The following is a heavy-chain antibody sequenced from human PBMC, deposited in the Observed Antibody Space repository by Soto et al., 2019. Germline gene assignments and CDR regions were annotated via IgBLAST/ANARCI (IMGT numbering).Heavy chain of an antibody. CDR3: AREVVLMVYAGAFDI. V-gene: IGHV1-46*01. CDR2: INPSGGST. J-gene: IGHJ3*02. Sequence: ASGKVSCKASGYTFTSYYMHWVRQAPGQGLEWMGIINPSGGSTSYAQKFQGRVTMTRDTSTSTVYMELSSLRSEDTAVYYCAREVVLMVYAGAFDIWGQGTMVTVSS. D-gene: IGHD2-8*01. CDR1: GYTFTSYY.